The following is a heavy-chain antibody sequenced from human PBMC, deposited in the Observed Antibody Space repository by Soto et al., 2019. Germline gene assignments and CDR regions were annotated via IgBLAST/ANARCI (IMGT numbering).Heavy chain of an antibody. D-gene: IGHD4-17*01. Sequence: SEPLSLTCTVSGGSISSGDYYWSWMRHPPGKGLEWIGYIYYIGSTYYNPSLKSRVTISVDTSKNQLSLKLSSVNAADTAVYYCSRHDYGDYRDTVDSRGQGTMVTV. CDR2: IYYIGST. J-gene: IGHJ3*02. CDR3: SRHDYGDYRDTVDS. V-gene: IGHV4-30-4*01. CDR1: GGSISSGDYY.